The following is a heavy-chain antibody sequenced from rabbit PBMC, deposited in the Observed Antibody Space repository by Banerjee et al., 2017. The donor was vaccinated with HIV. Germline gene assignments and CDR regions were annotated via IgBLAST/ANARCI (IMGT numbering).Heavy chain of an antibody. V-gene: IGHV1S40*01. CDR1: GIDFSSYYY. Sequence: QSLEESGGDLVKPGASLTLTCTASGIDFSSYYYMCWVRQAPGKGLEWIACIYAGSSGSTYYASWAKGRFTISKTSSTTVTLQMTSLTAADTATYFCARRTTNNDDHNLWGQGTLVTVS. CDR3: ARRTTNNDDHNL. J-gene: IGHJ4*01. D-gene: IGHD1-1*01. CDR2: IYAGSSGST.